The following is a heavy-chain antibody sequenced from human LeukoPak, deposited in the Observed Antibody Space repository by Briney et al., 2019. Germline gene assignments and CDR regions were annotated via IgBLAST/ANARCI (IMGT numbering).Heavy chain of an antibody. CDR2: ISSSSSYI. D-gene: IGHD6-19*01. J-gene: IGHJ4*02. V-gene: IGHV3-21*01. Sequence: PGGSLRLSCAASGFTFSNFGINWVRQAPGKGLEWLSSISSSSSYISYADSVKGRFTISRDNAKNSLDLQMNSLRAEDTAVYYCAIDRYSSGWYTFDYWGQGTLVTVSS. CDR1: GFTFSNFG. CDR3: AIDRYSSGWYTFDY.